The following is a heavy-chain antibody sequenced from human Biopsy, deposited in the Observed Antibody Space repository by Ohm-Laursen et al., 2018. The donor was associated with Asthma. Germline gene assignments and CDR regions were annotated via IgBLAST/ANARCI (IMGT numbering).Heavy chain of an antibody. J-gene: IGHJ4*02. V-gene: IGHV3-20*01. CDR1: GFTFDDYG. CDR3: GRDMGGFGSGWFPLEF. Sequence: SLRLSCAASGFTFDDYGMSWVRQAPGKGLDWVSGINWNGGSTGYADSVKGRFTISRDNAKNSLYLQMNSLRAEDTALYHCGRDMGGFGSGWFPLEFWGQGTLVTVSS. CDR2: INWNGGST. D-gene: IGHD6-19*01.